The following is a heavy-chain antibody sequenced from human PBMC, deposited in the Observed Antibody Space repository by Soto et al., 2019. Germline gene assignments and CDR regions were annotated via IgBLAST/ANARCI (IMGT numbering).Heavy chain of an antibody. D-gene: IGHD6-6*01. V-gene: IGHV2-5*01. CDR2: IYWSGDE. J-gene: IGHJ3*02. Sequence: SGPTLVNPTQTLTLTCSFSGFSLSTSGVGVGWIRQSPGKALEWLALIYWSGDEHHRPSLKSRLSIFKDTSKNHVVLTMTDMDPVDTGTYYCARGVATLPVFAFDIWGRGTMVTVSS. CDR3: ARGVATLPVFAFDI. CDR1: GFSLSTSGVG.